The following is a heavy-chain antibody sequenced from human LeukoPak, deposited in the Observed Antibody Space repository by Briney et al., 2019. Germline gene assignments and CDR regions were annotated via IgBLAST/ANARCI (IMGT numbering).Heavy chain of an antibody. Sequence: PSETLSLTCTVSGGSISSYYWSWLRQPPGKGLEWIGYIYYSGSTNYNPSLKSRVTISVDTSKNQFSLKLSSVTAADTAVYYCARDGIEEYFDYWGQGTLVTVSS. V-gene: IGHV4-59*01. J-gene: IGHJ4*02. D-gene: IGHD1-1*01. CDR1: GGSISSYY. CDR2: IYYSGST. CDR3: ARDGIEEYFDY.